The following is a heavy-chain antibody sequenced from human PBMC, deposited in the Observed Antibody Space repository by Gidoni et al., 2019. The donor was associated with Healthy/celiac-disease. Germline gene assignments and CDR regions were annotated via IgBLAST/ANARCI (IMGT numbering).Heavy chain of an antibody. CDR1: GGSFSGYY. CDR2: INHSGST. D-gene: IGHD6-19*01. CDR3: ARAQYSSGWSPNYYFDY. J-gene: IGHJ4*02. Sequence: QVQLQQWGAGLLKPSETLSLTCAVYGGSFSGYYWSWIRQPPGKGLEWIGEINHSGSTNYNPSLKSRVTISVDTSKNQFSLKRSSVTAADTAVYYCARAQYSSGWSPNYYFDYWGQGTLVTVSS. V-gene: IGHV4-34*01.